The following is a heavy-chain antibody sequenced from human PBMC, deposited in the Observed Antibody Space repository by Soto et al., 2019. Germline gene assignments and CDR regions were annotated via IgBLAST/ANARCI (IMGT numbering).Heavy chain of an antibody. Sequence: SGPTLVNPTQTLTLTCTFSGFSLSTSGMCVSWIRQPPGKALEWLALIDWDDDKYYSTSLKTRLTISKDTSKNQVVLTMTNMDPVDTATYYCARMADYYDSSGYYPSLGSFDYWGQGTLVTVSS. D-gene: IGHD3-22*01. J-gene: IGHJ4*02. CDR3: ARMADYYDSSGYYPSLGSFDY. V-gene: IGHV2-70*01. CDR2: IDWDDDK. CDR1: GFSLSTSGMC.